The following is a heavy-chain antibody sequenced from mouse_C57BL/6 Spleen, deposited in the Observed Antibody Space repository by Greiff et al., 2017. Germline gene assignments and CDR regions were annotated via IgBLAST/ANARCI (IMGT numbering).Heavy chain of an antibody. Sequence: EVQLQESGPGLVKPSQSLSLTCSVTGYSITSGYYWNWIRQFPGNKLEWMGYISYDGSNNYNPSLKNRISITRDTSKNQFFLKLNSVTTEDTATYYCARVDGSSYWYFDVWGTGTTVTVSS. CDR2: ISYDGSN. V-gene: IGHV3-6*01. CDR3: ARVDGSSYWYFDV. D-gene: IGHD1-1*01. J-gene: IGHJ1*03. CDR1: GYSITSGYY.